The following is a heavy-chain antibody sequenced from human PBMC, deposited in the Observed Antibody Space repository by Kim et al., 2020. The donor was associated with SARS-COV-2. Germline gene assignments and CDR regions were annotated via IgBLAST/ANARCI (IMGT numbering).Heavy chain of an antibody. CDR1: GFTVSSNN. CDR2: IYAGGST. D-gene: IGHD5-12*01. CDR3: ARDVDLNY. Sequence: GGSLRLSCAASGFTVSSNNMNWVRQAPGKGLEWVSVIYAGGSTYYADSVKGRFTISRDNSKNTLYLQMNSLSAEDTAVYYCARDVDLNYWGQGTLVTVSS. V-gene: IGHV3-53*01. J-gene: IGHJ4*02.